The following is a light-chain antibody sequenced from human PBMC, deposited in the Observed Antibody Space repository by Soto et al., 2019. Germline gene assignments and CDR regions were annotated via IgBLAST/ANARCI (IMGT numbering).Light chain of an antibody. J-gene: IGKJ4*01. CDR1: QSVSNN. Sequence: EIVMTQSPATLSVSPGERATLSCRASQSVSNNLAWYQQKPGQAPRLLIYFASTRATGVPARFSGSGSGTELTLTIISLQSEDFAVYYCQQYNEWPLTFGGGTKVETK. CDR2: FAS. V-gene: IGKV3-15*01. CDR3: QQYNEWPLT.